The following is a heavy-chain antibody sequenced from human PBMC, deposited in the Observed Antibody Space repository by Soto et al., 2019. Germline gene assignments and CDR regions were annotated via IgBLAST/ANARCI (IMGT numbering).Heavy chain of an antibody. CDR3: AKDDIEQYYDSSGYYRY. Sequence: QAGGSLRLSCADSGFTFSTYGMIGVRQAPGKGLEWVSSISVSGSGRYYADSVKGRFTISRDNPKTTLFLQMNSLRDEDTAVYFCAKDDIEQYYDSSGYYRYWGQGTQVTVSS. CDR1: GFTFSTYG. J-gene: IGHJ4*02. CDR2: ISVSGSGR. D-gene: IGHD3-22*01. V-gene: IGHV3-23*01.